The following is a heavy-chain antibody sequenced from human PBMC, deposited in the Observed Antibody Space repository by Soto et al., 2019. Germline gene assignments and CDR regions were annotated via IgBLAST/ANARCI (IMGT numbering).Heavy chain of an antibody. CDR2: ISSSGSTI. CDR3: ARVERITIFGVVIYYYYYGMDV. Sequence: GGSLRLSCAASGFTFSDYYMSWIRQAPGKGLEWVSYISSSGSTIYYADSVKGRFTISRDNAKNSLYLQMNSLRAEDTAVYYCARVERITIFGVVIYYYYYGMDVWGQGTTVTVSS. V-gene: IGHV3-11*01. D-gene: IGHD3-3*01. CDR1: GFTFSDYY. J-gene: IGHJ6*02.